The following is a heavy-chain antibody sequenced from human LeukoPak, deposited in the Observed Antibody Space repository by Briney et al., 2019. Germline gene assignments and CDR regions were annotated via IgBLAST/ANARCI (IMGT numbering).Heavy chain of an antibody. CDR3: ATSIAVAGTSYFDY. Sequence: SETLSLTCAVYGVSFSGNYWTWIRQPPGKGLEWIGEINHSGSTKYNPSLKSRVTISVDTSKNQFSLKLSSVTAADTAVYYCATSIAVAGTSYFDYWGQGTLVTVSS. CDR1: GVSFSGNY. J-gene: IGHJ4*02. V-gene: IGHV4-34*01. D-gene: IGHD6-19*01. CDR2: INHSGST.